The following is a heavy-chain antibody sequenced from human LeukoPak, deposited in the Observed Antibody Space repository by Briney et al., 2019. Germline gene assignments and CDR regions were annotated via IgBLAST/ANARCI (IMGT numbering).Heavy chain of an antibody. J-gene: IGHJ6*02. Sequence: GGSLRLSGAASGFTFSSYAMSWVRQAPGKGLEWVSAISGSGGSTYYADSVKGRFTISRDNSKNTLYLQMNSLRAEDTAVYYCARVDYYYYGMDVWGQGTTVTVSS. CDR1: GFTFSSYA. V-gene: IGHV3-23*01. CDR3: ARVDYYYYGMDV. CDR2: ISGSGGST.